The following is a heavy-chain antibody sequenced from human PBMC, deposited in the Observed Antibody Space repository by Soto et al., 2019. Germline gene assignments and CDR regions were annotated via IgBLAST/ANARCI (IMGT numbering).Heavy chain of an antibody. J-gene: IGHJ5*02. CDR3: ARCSLVVVPAPGFDP. V-gene: IGHV4-31*03. D-gene: IGHD2-2*01. CDR1: GGSISSGGYY. CDR2: IYYSGTT. Sequence: SETLSLTCTVSGGSISSGGYYWSWIRQHPGKGLEWIGYIYYSGTTYYNPSLKSRVTISVDTSKNQFSLKLSSVSAADTALYYCARCSLVVVPAPGFDPWGRGALVTVSS.